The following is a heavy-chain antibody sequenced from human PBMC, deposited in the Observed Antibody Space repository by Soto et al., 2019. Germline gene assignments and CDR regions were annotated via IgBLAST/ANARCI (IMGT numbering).Heavy chain of an antibody. CDR2: IFHSGNA. V-gene: IGHV4-59*03. CDR3: ATAPAPTLPPDS. D-gene: IGHD2-15*01. Sequence: PSATRSLTCTVSGGSMRNVYWSWIRQPPGKRLEWIGFIFHSGNAKYNPSLKSRVKISIDTSKSQFSLSLDSVTAADTAVYFCATAPAPTLPPDSWGLGTLLPVSS. CDR1: GGSMRNVY. J-gene: IGHJ5*01.